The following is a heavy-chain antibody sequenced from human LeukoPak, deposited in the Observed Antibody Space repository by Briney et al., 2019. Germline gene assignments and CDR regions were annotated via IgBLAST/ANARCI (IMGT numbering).Heavy chain of an antibody. CDR3: ARLILASGTFDY. CDR2: ISGSGGST. Sequence: TGGSLRLSCAASGFTFSSYAMSWVRQAPGKGLEWVSAISGSGGSTYYADSVKGRFTISRDNSKNTLYLQMNSLRAEDTAVYYCARLILASGTFDYWGQGTLVTVSS. CDR1: GFTFSSYA. D-gene: IGHD6-19*01. V-gene: IGHV3-23*01. J-gene: IGHJ4*02.